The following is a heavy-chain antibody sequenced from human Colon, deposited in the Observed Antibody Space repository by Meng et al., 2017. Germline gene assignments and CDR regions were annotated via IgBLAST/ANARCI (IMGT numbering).Heavy chain of an antibody. CDR2: IDLGGTP. J-gene: IGHJ4*02. V-gene: IGHV4-4*02. CDR1: GSSIRSYNW. D-gene: IGHD6-19*01. CDR3: ARHGGWHFDY. Sequence: RLRGSGPGRVEPAGTLPLPGAVPGSSIRSYNWWSWVRQPPGKGLEWIGQIDLGGTPYYNPSLESRVIMSLDKSKNQLSLRLTSVAAADTAVYYCARHGGWHFDYWGQGALVTVSS.